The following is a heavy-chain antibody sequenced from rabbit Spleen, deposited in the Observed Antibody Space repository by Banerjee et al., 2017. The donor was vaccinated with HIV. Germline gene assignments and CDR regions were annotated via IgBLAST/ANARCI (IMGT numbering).Heavy chain of an antibody. D-gene: IGHD1-1*01. V-gene: IGHV1S45*01. Sequence: QEQLVESGGGLVQPEGSLTLTCKASGFSFSSSDYICWVRQAPGKGPEWIGCIGSNSGNTYYASWAKGRFTISKTSSTTVTLQVTSLTAADTATYFCARAFSSGTNGYNLWGPGTLVTVS. CDR2: IGSNSGNT. CDR3: ARAFSSGTNGYNL. CDR1: GFSFSSSDY. J-gene: IGHJ6*01.